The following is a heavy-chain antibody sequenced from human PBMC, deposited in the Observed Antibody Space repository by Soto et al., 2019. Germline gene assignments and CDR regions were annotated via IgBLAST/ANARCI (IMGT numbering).Heavy chain of an antibody. D-gene: IGHD3-16*01. J-gene: IGHJ3*02. CDR1: GYTFTSYY. CDR3: ARAGGHDAFDI. Sequence: QVQLVQSGAEVKKPGASVKVSCKASGYTFTSYYMHWVRQAPGQGLEWMGIINPSGGSTSYAQKFEGRVTMTRDTPTSTVYMELSSLRSEDTAVYYCARAGGHDAFDIWGQGTMVTVSS. V-gene: IGHV1-46*03. CDR2: INPSGGST.